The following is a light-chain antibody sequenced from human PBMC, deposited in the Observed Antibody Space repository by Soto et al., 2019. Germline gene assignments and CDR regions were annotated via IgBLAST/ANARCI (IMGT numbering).Light chain of an antibody. J-gene: IGKJ1*01. CDR1: QSVSSN. CDR2: GAS. CDR3: QQYGSAPWT. Sequence: EIVVTQSPATLSVSPGERAPLSCRASQSVSSNLAWYQQKPGQAPRLLIYGASSRATGIPDRFSGSGSGTDFTLTISRLEPEDFAVYYCQQYGSAPWTFGQGTKVDI. V-gene: IGKV3-20*01.